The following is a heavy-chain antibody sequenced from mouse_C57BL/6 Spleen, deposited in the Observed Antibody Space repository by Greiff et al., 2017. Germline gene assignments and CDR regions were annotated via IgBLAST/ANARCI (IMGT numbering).Heavy chain of an antibody. J-gene: IGHJ2*01. V-gene: IGHV3-1*01. CDR1: GYSITSGYD. CDR3: ARDDRRVFDY. CDR2: ISYSGST. Sequence: DVKLQESGPGMVKPSQSLSLTCTVTGYSITSGYDWHWIRHFPGNKLEWMGYISYSGSTNYNPSLKSRISITHDTSKNHFFLKLNSVTTEDTATYYCARDDRRVFDYWGQGTTLTVSS.